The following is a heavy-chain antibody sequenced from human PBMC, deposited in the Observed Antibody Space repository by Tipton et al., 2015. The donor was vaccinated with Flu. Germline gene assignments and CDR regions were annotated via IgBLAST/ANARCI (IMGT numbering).Heavy chain of an antibody. CDR2: HSGSGGSR. J-gene: IGHJ4*02. D-gene: IGHD3-16*01. V-gene: IGHV3-23*01. CDR3: AKDLYYDSATYPGY. Sequence: SLRLSCAASGFTFSSHAMSWVRQAPGKGLEWVSAHSGSGGSRYYADSVKGRFTVSRDNSKNTLYLQMNSLRAEDTAVYYCAKDLYYDSATYPGYWGQGTLVTVSS. CDR1: GFTFSSHA.